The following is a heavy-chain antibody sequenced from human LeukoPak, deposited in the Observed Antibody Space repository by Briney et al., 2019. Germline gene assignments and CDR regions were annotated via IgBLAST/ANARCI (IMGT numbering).Heavy chain of an antibody. CDR3: AKGEHLSEGRTRPLYYYGMDV. D-gene: IGHD1/OR15-1a*01. V-gene: IGHV3-23*01. CDR1: GFTFSSYA. Sequence: HPGGSLRLSCAASGFTFSSYAMSWVRQAPGKGLEWVSAISGSGGSTYYADSVKGRFTISRDNSKNTLYLQMNSLRAEDTAVYYCAKGEHLSEGRTRPLYYYGMDVWGQGTTVTVSS. J-gene: IGHJ6*02. CDR2: ISGSGGST.